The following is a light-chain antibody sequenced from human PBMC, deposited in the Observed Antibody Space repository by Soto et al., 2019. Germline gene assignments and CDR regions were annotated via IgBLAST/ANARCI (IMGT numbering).Light chain of an antibody. V-gene: IGKV1-5*03. CDR2: KAS. Sequence: DIQMTQSPSTLSASVGDRVTITCRASQSISIWLAWYQQKPGKAPKILIYKASSLESGVPSRFSGSGSGTEFTLTISSLEPEDAALYYCQQRSNWPPITFGQGTRLEIK. CDR1: QSISIW. J-gene: IGKJ5*01. CDR3: QQRSNWPPIT.